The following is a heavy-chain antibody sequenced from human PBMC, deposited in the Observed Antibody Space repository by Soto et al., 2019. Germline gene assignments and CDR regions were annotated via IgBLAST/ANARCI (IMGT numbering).Heavy chain of an antibody. D-gene: IGHD3-3*01. V-gene: IGHV4-38-2*01. CDR3: ARKDFWSSLDP. CDR2: IYHSGST. CDR1: GYSISSGYY. J-gene: IGHJ5*02. Sequence: PSETLSLTCAVSGYSISSGYYWGWIRQPPGKGLEWIGSIYHSGSTYYNPSLKSRVTISVDTSKNQFSLKLSSVTAADTAVYYCARKDFWSSLDPWGQGTLVTVSS.